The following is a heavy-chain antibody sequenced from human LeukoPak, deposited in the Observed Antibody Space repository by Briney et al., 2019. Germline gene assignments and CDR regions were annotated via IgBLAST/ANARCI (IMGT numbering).Heavy chain of an antibody. CDR3: ARFVHTGTQ. V-gene: IGHV4-34*01. J-gene: IGHJ4*02. CDR2: INHSGST. CDR1: GGSFSGYY. Sequence: SETLSLTCAVYGGSFSGYYWSWIRQPPGKGLEWIGEINHSGSTNYNPSLKSRVTISVDTSKNQFSLKLSSVTAADTAVYYCARFVHTGTQWGQGTLVTVSS. D-gene: IGHD1-1*01.